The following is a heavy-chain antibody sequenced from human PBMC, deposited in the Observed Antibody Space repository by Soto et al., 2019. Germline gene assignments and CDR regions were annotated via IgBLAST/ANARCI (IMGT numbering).Heavy chain of an antibody. D-gene: IGHD2-2*01. CDR3: ARDLRGLPLPTTIVVVPAATLFDY. V-gene: IGHV1-3*01. CDR2: INAGNGNT. CDR1: GYTFTSYA. Sequence: ASGQVSCKASGYTFTSYAMNWVRQAPGQRLEWMGWINAGNGNTKYSQKFQGRVTITRDTSASTAYMELSSLRSEDTAVYYCARDLRGLPLPTTIVVVPAATLFDYWGQGTLVTVSS. J-gene: IGHJ4*02.